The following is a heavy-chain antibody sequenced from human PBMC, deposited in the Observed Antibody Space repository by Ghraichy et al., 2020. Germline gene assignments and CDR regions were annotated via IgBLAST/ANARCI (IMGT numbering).Heavy chain of an antibody. CDR1: GGSFSGYY. CDR2: INHSGST. V-gene: IGHV4-34*01. Sequence: SETLSLTCAVYGGSFSGYYWSWIRQPPGKGLEWIGEINHSGSTNYNPSLKSRVTISVDTSKNQFSLKLSSVTAADTAVYYCARDRRKEMSVERDYYYGMDVWGQGTTVTVSS. D-gene: IGHD5-24*01. CDR3: ARDRRKEMSVERDYYYGMDV. J-gene: IGHJ6*02.